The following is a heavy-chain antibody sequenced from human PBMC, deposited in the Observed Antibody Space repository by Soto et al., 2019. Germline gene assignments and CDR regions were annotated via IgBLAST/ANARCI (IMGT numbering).Heavy chain of an antibody. V-gene: IGHV3-23*04. D-gene: IGHD6-13*01. CDR3: ESWVSAHFDS. CDR1: GFTSAYHA. J-gene: IGHJ4*02. Sequence: EVQLVDSGGGLVQIGGSLRLSCAASGFTSAYHAMNWVRQAPGKGLEWVSTISSNGENTHYADSVKGRFIISSDNSSNTVDLQMNSLRVEDTAVYYCESWVSAHFDSWGQGTLVTVSS. CDR2: ISSNGENT.